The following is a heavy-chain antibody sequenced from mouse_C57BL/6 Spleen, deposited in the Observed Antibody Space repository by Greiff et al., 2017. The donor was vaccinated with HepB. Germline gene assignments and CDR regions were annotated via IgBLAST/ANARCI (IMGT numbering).Heavy chain of an antibody. CDR2: ILPGSGST. V-gene: IGHV1-9*01. J-gene: IGHJ2*01. Sequence: VQLQESGAELMKPGASVKLSCTATGYTFTGYWIEWVKQRPGHGLEWIGEILPGSGSTNYNEKFKGKATFTADTSSNTAYVQLSSHTTEDSAIYIYARAITPVGADYWGQGTTLTVSS. D-gene: IGHD1-1*01. CDR1: GYTFTGYW. CDR3: ARAITPVGADY.